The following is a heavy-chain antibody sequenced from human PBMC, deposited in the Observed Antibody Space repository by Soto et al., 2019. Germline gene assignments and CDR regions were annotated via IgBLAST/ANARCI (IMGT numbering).Heavy chain of an antibody. Sequence: QVQLQQWGAGLLNPSETLSLTCAVYGGSFSGYYWRWIRQPPGKGLEWIGEINHSGSTNYNPSLKCRVTISVDTYKNQCSLKLSSGTAADTAVYYCARGRWLRDFDYWGQGTLVTVSS. J-gene: IGHJ4*02. CDR2: INHSGST. CDR1: GGSFSGYY. CDR3: ARGRWLRDFDY. D-gene: IGHD5-12*01. V-gene: IGHV4-34*01.